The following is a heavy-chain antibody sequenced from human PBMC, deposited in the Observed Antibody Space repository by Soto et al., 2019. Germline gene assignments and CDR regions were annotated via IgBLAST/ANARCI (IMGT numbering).Heavy chain of an antibody. CDR2: VSGGARST. CDR1: GFTVSSNY. Sequence: GGSMRLSCAASGFTVSSNYMSWVRQAPGKGLEWVSAVSGGARSTYYAESVKGRFTISRDNSKNTLFLQMNNLRTEDTAVYYCARDTKKGTSHSDYWGQGTRVTVPS. V-gene: IGHV3-23*01. CDR3: ARDTKKGTSHSDY. J-gene: IGHJ4*02. D-gene: IGHD2-2*01.